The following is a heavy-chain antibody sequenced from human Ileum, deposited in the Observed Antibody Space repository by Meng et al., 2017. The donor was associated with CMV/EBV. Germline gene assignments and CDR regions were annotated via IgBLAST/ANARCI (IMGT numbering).Heavy chain of an antibody. J-gene: IGHJ5*02. CDR3: ARDPGCDDPTCYGIGWDL. CDR2: IKLNSGGT. CDR1: GYTFTDYY. V-gene: IGHV1-2*02. Sequence: ASVKVSCKASGYTFTDYYIHWVRQAPGQGLEWMGWIKLNSGGTRYAPKFQGRVTMTRDTSIDTAYMELNSLKSDDTAVYYCARDPGCDDPTCYGIGWDLWGQGTLVTGSS. D-gene: IGHD2-2*01.